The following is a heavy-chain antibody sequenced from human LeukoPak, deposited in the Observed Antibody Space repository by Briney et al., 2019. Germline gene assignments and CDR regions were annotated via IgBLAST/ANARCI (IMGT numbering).Heavy chain of an antibody. CDR3: ARDLSDGYNLMFLYY. J-gene: IGHJ4*02. D-gene: IGHD5-24*01. V-gene: IGHV3-48*04. CDR1: GFTFSSYR. Sequence: GGSLRLSCAASGFTFSSYRMNWVRQAPGKGLEWVSYISSSSSTIYYADSVKGRFTISRDNAKNSLYLQMNSLRAEDTAVYYCARDLSDGYNLMFLYYWGQGTLVTVSS. CDR2: ISSSSSTI.